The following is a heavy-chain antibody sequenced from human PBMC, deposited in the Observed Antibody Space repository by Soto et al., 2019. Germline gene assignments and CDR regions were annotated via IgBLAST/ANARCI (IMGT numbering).Heavy chain of an antibody. D-gene: IGHD2-2*01. CDR1: GFTLSSYW. Sequence: GGSLRLSCAASGFTLSSYWMSWVRQVPGKGLEWVVNIKQDGSEKYYVDSVKGRFTISRDDAKNSLYLQMTSLRAEDTAVYYCANRAAEESWCRSTSCFLIAFDIWGQGTLVTVSS. CDR2: IKQDGSEK. J-gene: IGHJ3*02. CDR3: ANRAAEESWCRSTSCFLIAFDI. V-gene: IGHV3-7*01.